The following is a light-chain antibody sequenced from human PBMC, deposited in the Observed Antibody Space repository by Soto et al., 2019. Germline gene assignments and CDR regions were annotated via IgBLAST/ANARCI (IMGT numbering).Light chain of an antibody. V-gene: IGKV1-5*03. J-gene: IGKJ1*01. CDR1: QSVSRW. CDR3: QHYGGMWA. Sequence: DIQMTQSPSNLPASVGDRVTITCRASQSVSRWLAWYQQKPGKAPKLLIYKASSLESGVPSRFSGSGSGTEFTLTISSLQPDDFATYCCQHYGGMWAFGQGTKVDIK. CDR2: KAS.